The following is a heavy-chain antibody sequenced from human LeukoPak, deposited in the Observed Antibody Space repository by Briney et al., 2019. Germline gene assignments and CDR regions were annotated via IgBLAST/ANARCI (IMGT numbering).Heavy chain of an antibody. CDR1: GGSISSYY. Sequence: PSETLSLTCTVSGGSISSYYWSWIRQPPGKGLEWIGYIYYSGSTNYNPSLKSRVTISVDTSKNQFSLKLSSVTAADTAVYYCARDSPGWFDPGAREPWSPSPQ. J-gene: IGHJ5*02. CDR3: ARDSPGWFDP. CDR2: IYYSGST. V-gene: IGHV4-59*01.